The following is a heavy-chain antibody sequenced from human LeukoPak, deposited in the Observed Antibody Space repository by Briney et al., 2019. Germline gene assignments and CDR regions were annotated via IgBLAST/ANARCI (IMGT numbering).Heavy chain of an antibody. J-gene: IGHJ5*02. CDR3: ARHYYGSGRGFDP. D-gene: IGHD3-10*01. V-gene: IGHV4-59*01. CDR2: IYYSGST. Sequence: SETLSLTCTVSGGSISSYYWSWIRQPPGKGLEWIGYIYYSGSTNYNPSLKSRVTISVDTSKNQFSLKLSSVTAADTAVYYCARHYYGSGRGFDPWGQGTLVTVSS. CDR1: GGSISSYY.